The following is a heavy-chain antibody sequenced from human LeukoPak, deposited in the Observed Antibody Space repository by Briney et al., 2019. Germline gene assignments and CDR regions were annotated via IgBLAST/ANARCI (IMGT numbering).Heavy chain of an antibody. Sequence: SETLSLTCTVSGDSISRSTYYWAWIRQPPGKGLEWIGGVYYGRSPYFNPSLESRATISVDTSKNHFSLKMSSVTAADTAVYYCARSSGTGTFSYWGQGTLVTVSS. CDR1: GDSISRSTYY. CDR2: VYYGRSP. V-gene: IGHV4-39*02. J-gene: IGHJ4*02. CDR3: ARSSGTGTFSY. D-gene: IGHD6-25*01.